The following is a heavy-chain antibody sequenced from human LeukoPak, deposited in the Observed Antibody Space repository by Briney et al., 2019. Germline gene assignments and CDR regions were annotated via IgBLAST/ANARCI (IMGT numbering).Heavy chain of an antibody. D-gene: IGHD2-21*01. CDR3: GRDWPAVITDH. J-gene: IGHJ4*02. V-gene: IGHV1-18*01. CDR2: INTDNGNR. Sequence: ASVKVSCKASGYTFTTYGFSWLRQPPAQGLEWMGGINTDNGNRHFAQKFQGRVTLTTDRSTSTAYMERRSLTSDDTAVYYCGRDWPAVITDHWGQGSLVIVSS. CDR1: GYTFTTYG.